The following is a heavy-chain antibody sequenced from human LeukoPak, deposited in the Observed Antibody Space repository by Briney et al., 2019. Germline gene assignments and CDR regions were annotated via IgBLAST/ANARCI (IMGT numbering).Heavy chain of an antibody. J-gene: IGHJ6*02. CDR3: ARDRLPYYYYGMDV. V-gene: IGHV3-30-3*01. CDR1: GFTFSSYA. Sequence: GESLRLSCAASGFTFSSYAMHWVRQAPGKGLEWVAVISYDGSNKYYADSVKGRFTISRDNSKNTLYLQMNSLRAEDTAVYYCARDRLPYYYYGMDVWGQGTTVTVSS. CDR2: ISYDGSNK. D-gene: IGHD4-11*01.